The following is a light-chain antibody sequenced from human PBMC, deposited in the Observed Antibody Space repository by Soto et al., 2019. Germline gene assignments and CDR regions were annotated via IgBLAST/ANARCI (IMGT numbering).Light chain of an antibody. J-gene: IGLJ2*01. CDR3: SSYTRLETVI. CDR1: SSDVGAYPY. Sequence: QSVLTQSASVSGPPGQSVTISCIGTSSDVGAYPYVSWYQQNPGKAPKVIIYEVNNRPSGVSNRFSGSKSGNTASLTISGLQAEDEADYYCSSYTRLETVIFGGGTKLTVL. V-gene: IGLV2-14*01. CDR2: EVN.